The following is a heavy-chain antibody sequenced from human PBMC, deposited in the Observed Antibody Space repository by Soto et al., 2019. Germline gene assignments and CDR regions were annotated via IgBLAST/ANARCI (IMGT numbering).Heavy chain of an antibody. D-gene: IGHD3-3*01. CDR2: IYYSEST. CDR3: ARNEVLRFLEWLSYWYFDL. Sequence: QLQLQESGPGLVKPSETLSLTCTVSGGSISSSSYYWGWIRQPPGKGLEWIGSIYYSESTYYNPSLKSRVTISVDTSKNQFSLTLSSVTAADTAVYYCARNEVLRFLEWLSYWYFDLWGRGTLVTVSS. V-gene: IGHV4-39*01. J-gene: IGHJ2*01. CDR1: GGSISSSSYY.